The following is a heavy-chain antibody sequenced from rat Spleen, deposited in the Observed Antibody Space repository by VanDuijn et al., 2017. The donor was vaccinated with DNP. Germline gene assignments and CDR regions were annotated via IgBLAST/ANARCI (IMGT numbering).Heavy chain of an antibody. Sequence: EVQLVESGGDLVQPGRSLKLSCVASGFTFNYYWMAWIRQVPTKGLEWVGYISYDGGSTFYGDAVKGRFTISRDNAENTVYLQMNSLRSEDTATYYCAKEGHYGYTFAYWGQGVMVTVSS. CDR3: AKEGHYGYTFAY. V-gene: IGHV5-20*01. J-gene: IGHJ2*01. CDR1: GFTFNYYW. CDR2: ISYDGGST. D-gene: IGHD1-9*01.